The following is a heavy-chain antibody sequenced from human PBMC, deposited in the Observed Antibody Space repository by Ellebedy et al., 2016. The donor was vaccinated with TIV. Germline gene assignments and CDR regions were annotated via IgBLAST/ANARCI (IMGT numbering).Heavy chain of an antibody. CDR2: IYYSGST. V-gene: IGHV4-59*01. Sequence: SETLSLTXAVYGGSFSGYYWSWIRQPPGKGLEWIGYIYYSGSTNYNPSLKSRVTISVDTSKNQFPLKLSSVTAADTAVYYCARVGTPPEFYGDYEYYFDYWGQGTLVTVSS. CDR3: ARVGTPPEFYGDYEYYFDY. D-gene: IGHD4-17*01. J-gene: IGHJ4*02. CDR1: GGSFSGYY.